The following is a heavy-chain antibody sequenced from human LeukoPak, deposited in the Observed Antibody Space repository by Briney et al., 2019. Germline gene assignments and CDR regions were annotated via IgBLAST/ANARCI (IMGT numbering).Heavy chain of an antibody. J-gene: IGHJ5*01. CDR1: GFTFSSYA. Sequence: GGSLRLSCAASGFTFSSYAMSWVRQASGKGLEWVSAISGSGGSTYYADSVKGRFTISRDNFNNTLYLQMSSLRAEDTAIYYCAKDRPNYYGSEGHYYRRDGDSWGQGTLVTVSS. CDR2: ISGSGGST. CDR3: AKDRPNYYGSEGHYYRRDGDS. V-gene: IGHV3-23*01. D-gene: IGHD3-10*01.